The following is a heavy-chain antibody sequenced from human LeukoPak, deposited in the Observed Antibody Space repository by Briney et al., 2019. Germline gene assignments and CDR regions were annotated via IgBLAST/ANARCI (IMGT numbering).Heavy chain of an antibody. D-gene: IGHD6-13*01. CDR3: ARGYSSSWWPSYYYYYYMDV. J-gene: IGHJ6*03. CDR2: IYHSGST. Sequence: PSETLSLTCTVSGYSISSGYYWGWIRQPPGKGLEWIGSIYHSGSTYYNPSLKSRVTISVDTSKNQFSLKLSSVTAADTAVYYCARGYSSSWWPSYYYYYYMDVWGKGTTVTVSS. CDR1: GYSISSGYY. V-gene: IGHV4-38-2*02.